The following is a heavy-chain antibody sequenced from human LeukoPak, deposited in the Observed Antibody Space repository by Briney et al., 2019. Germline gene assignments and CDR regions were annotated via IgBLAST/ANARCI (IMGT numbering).Heavy chain of an antibody. J-gene: IGHJ4*02. CDR1: GFPFIEYS. V-gene: IGHV3-48*01. CDR3: ARDHNYAFDN. D-gene: IGHD1-1*01. Sequence: GGSLRLSCTASGFPFIEYSMNWVRQAPGKGLEWISYIGIDSGNTKYADSVRGRFTISTDKAKNSVYLPMNSLRVEDTAVYYCARDHNYAFDNWGKGTLVSVAS. CDR2: IGIDSGNT.